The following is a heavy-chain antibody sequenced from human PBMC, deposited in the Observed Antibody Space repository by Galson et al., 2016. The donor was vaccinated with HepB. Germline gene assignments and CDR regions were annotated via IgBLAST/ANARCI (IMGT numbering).Heavy chain of an antibody. Sequence: TLSLTCIVSGDSVDSGTFYWSWIRQHPEKGLEWMGSVFYTENNYYSPSLASRISITADTSKNQFSLRLTSVTPADTAVYYCTRGFGDYSKYGRWVFDHWGQGALVTVSS. CDR2: VFYTENN. CDR3: TRGFGDYSKYGRWVFDH. J-gene: IGHJ4*02. CDR1: GDSVDSGTFY. V-gene: IGHV4-31*03. D-gene: IGHD4-11*01.